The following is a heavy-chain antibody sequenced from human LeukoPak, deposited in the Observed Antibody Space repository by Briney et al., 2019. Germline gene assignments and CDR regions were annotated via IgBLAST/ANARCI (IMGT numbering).Heavy chain of an antibody. V-gene: IGHV4-59*08. CDR3: ARHGETYYDFWSGYNPVSNWFDP. CDR2: IYYSGST. Sequence: SETLSLTCTVSGGSLSSYYWSWIRQPPGKGLEWIGYIYYSGSTNYNPSLKSRVTISVDTSKNQFSLKLSSVTAADTAVYYCARHGETYYDFWSGYNPVSNWFDPWGQGTLVTVSS. D-gene: IGHD3-3*01. CDR1: GGSLSSYY. J-gene: IGHJ5*02.